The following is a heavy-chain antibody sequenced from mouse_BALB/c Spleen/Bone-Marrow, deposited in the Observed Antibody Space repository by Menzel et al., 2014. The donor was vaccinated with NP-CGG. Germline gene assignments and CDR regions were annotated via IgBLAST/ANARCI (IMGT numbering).Heavy chain of an antibody. CDR2: ISSGVSYT. V-gene: IGHV5-6*02. CDR3: AKHNYGYFSMHY. Sequence: DVKLVESGGDLVKPGGFLKLSCATSGFTFSNYDLSWVRQTPDKRLEWVAIISSGVSYTYYPDSVRGRFTISRDNAKNTLYLQMSNLKSEDTAMYFCAKHNYGYFSMHYWGQGTSVTISS. J-gene: IGHJ4*01. CDR1: GFTFSNYD. D-gene: IGHD1-1*01.